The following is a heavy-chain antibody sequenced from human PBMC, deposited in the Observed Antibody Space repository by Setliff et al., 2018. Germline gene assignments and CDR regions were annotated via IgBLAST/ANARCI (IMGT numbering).Heavy chain of an antibody. CDR1: GFTFSSYA. CDR2: ISGSGGST. V-gene: IGHV3-23*01. D-gene: IGHD6-13*01. CDR3: AKHPMYSSSLGAFDI. J-gene: IGHJ3*02. Sequence: GGSLRLSCAASGFTFSSYAMSWVRQAPGKGLEWVSAISGSGGSTYYADSMKGRFTISRDNSKNTLYLQMNSLRAEDTAVYYCAKHPMYSSSLGAFDIWGQGTMVTVSS.